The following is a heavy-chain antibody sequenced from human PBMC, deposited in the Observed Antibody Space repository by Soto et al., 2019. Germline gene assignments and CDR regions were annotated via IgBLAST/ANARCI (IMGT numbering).Heavy chain of an antibody. D-gene: IGHD1-26*01. CDR3: ATGGTVGSRRNPFFDY. V-gene: IGHV4-39*01. Sequence: QLQLQDSAPGLLKPSEALTLTCTVPGSSISSSNYYWGWIRQPPGKGLQWIGRNYYSGSTYYNPSLKSEFTISLDTSNNQFSLELSSVTAADTAGYYCATGGTVGSRRNPFFDYWGQGTLVTVSS. CDR2: NYYSGST. CDR1: GSSISSSNYY. J-gene: IGHJ4*02.